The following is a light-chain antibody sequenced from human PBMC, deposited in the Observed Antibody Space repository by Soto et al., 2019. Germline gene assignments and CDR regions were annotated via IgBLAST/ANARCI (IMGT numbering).Light chain of an antibody. J-gene: IGLJ2*01. CDR3: QAYDLSLSAPVV. Sequence: QSVLTQPPSVSGAPGQRVTISCTGSSSSIGAGDDVHWYQQLPGTAPQLLIYSNSNRPSGVPHRFSGSKYGTSASLAITGLQAEDDADYYGQAYDLSLSAPVVFGGGTKLTVL. CDR1: SSSIGAGDD. CDR2: SNS. V-gene: IGLV1-40*01.